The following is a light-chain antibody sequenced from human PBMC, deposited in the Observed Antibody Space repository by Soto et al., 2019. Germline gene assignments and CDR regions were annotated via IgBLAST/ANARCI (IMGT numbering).Light chain of an antibody. CDR3: ATWDDILQCGG. V-gene: IGLV1-44*01. CDR2: TTN. CDR1: TSNFGSKG. J-gene: IGLJ6*01. Sequence: QAVLTQPPSASWNPGQRVTISCSGNTSNFGSKGVLWYQHIPGTAPRLLIYTTNPRPSGVPARFSGSKSGTSAYLAISGLQSGDEAEYYCATWDDILQCGGFVRGTKVTIL.